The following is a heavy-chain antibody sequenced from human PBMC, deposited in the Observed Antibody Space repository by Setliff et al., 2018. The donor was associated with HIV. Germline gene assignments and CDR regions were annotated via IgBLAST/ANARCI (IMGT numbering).Heavy chain of an antibody. Sequence: SVKVSCKASGGTFSSYAISWVRQAPGQGLEWMGGIIPIFGTANYAQKFQGRATITTDESTSTAYMELSSLRSEDTAVYYCAKTYSGYDMTRYYYMDVWGKGTTVTVSS. CDR1: GGTFSSYA. CDR3: AKTYSGYDMTRYYYMDV. CDR2: IIPIFGTA. V-gene: IGHV1-69*05. D-gene: IGHD5-12*01. J-gene: IGHJ6*03.